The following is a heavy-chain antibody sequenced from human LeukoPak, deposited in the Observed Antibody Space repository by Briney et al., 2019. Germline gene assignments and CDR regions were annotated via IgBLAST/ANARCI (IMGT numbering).Heavy chain of an antibody. CDR2: ISYSGGST. J-gene: IGHJ6*03. CDR1: GFTLSSYA. Sequence: GGSLRLSCAASGFTLSSYAMSWVRQAPGKGLEWVSAISYSGGSTYYADSVKGRFTISRDNSKNTLYLQLNSLRAEDTAVYYCARDFNGDYGLTYYHYYMDVWGKGTTVTVSS. V-gene: IGHV3-23*01. CDR3: ARDFNGDYGLTYYHYYMDV. D-gene: IGHD4-17*01.